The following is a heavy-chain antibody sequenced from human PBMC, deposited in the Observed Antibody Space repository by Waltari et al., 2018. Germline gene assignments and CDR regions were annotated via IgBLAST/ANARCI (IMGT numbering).Heavy chain of an antibody. J-gene: IGHJ5*02. D-gene: IGHD1-1*01. Sequence: QVQLVQSGAEVKKPGDSVKVSCTVSGSTSHESSMHCVRQAPGKGLEWMGGFDPEDGETIYAQKFQGRVTITRNTSISTAYMELSSLRSEDTAVYYCARVFNKLEPWFDPWGQGTLVTVSS. CDR1: GSTSHESS. CDR2: FDPEDGET. V-gene: IGHV1-24*01. CDR3: ARVFNKLEPWFDP.